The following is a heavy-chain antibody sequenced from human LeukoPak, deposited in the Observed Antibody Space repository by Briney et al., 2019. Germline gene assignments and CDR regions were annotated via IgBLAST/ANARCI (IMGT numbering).Heavy chain of an antibody. CDR1: GFTFSSNA. Sequence: GGSLRLSCAASGFTFSSNAMTWVRQAPGKGLEWVSVITANGVRTYYADSVKGRFTISRDNSKNTLYLQMNSLRAEDTAVYYCARDGATTPPYFDYWGQGTLVTVSS. CDR3: ARDGATTPPYFDY. J-gene: IGHJ4*02. V-gene: IGHV3-23*01. D-gene: IGHD1-26*01. CDR2: ITANGVRT.